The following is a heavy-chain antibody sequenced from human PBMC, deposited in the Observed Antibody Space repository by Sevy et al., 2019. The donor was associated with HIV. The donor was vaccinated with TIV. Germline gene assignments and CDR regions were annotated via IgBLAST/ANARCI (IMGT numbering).Heavy chain of an antibody. CDR3: ARNPPRVTAYFDY. V-gene: IGHV3-23*01. CDR1: EFNFSAHA. J-gene: IGHJ4*02. D-gene: IGHD1-1*01. CDR2: ISGSGKTT. Sequence: GGSLRLSCGASEFNFSAHALSWVRHAPGKGLEWVSDISGSGKTTYYAYSVKGRFTISRDNSKNTLYLQMNSLRHEDTAVYYCARNPPRVTAYFDYWGQGTLVTVSS.